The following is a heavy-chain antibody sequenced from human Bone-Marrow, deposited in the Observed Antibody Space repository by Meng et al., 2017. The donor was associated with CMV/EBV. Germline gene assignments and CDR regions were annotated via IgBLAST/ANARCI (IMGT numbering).Heavy chain of an antibody. CDR2: IYSGGSST. Sequence: GGSLRLSCAASGFTFSSYAMSWVRQAPGKGLEWVSVIYSGGSSTYYADSVKGRFTISRDNSKNTLYLQMNSLRAEDTAVYYCAKDGDSSSPGVGYFDYWGQGTRVTGSS. CDR1: GFTFSSYA. J-gene: IGHJ4*02. V-gene: IGHV3-23*03. CDR3: AKDGDSSSPGVGYFDY. D-gene: IGHD6-6*01.